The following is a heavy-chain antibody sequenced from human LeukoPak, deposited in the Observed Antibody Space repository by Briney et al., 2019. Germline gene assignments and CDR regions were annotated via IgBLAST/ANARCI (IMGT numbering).Heavy chain of an antibody. D-gene: IGHD1-26*01. J-gene: IGHJ3*02. CDR1: GFNFGDYA. Sequence: GRSLRLSCAASGFNFGDYARHWVRQAPGKGLEWVSGISWNGGAFGYADSVRGRFTLARDNAENSLHLQMSVRRAEDTALYYCARDSGNGGRANAFDIWGQGTMVTVSS. V-gene: IGHV3-9*01. CDR3: ARDSGNGGRANAFDI. CDR2: ISWNGGAF.